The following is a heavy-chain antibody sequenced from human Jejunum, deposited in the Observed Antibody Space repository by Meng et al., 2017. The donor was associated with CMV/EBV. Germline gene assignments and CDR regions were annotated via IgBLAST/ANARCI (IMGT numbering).Heavy chain of an antibody. V-gene: IGHV3-23*01. D-gene: IGHD6-6*01. CDR3: DASDY. CDR2: ITGSGSRT. J-gene: IGHJ4*02. CDR1: GVSFRNVD. Sequence: SLGVSWAASGVSFRNVDMSWDGQAPGKGLEGVATITGSGSRTHYADSVKGRFTISRDNSKNTLYLQINSLRVEDTAIYYCDASDYWGQGTQVTVSS.